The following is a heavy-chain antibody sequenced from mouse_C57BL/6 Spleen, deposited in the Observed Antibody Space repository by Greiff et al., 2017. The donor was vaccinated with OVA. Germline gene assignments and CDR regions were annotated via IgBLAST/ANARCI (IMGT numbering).Heavy chain of an antibody. CDR2: IHPNSGST. J-gene: IGHJ1*03. D-gene: IGHD1-1*01. Sequence: VQLQQPGAELVKPGASVKLSCKASGYTFTSYWMHWVKQRPGQGLEWIGMIHPNSGSTNYNEKFKSKATLTADKSSSTAYMQFSSLTSEDSAIYYCARKAYGSSYDWYFDVWGTGTTVTVSS. V-gene: IGHV1-64*01. CDR3: ARKAYGSSYDWYFDV. CDR1: GYTFTSYW.